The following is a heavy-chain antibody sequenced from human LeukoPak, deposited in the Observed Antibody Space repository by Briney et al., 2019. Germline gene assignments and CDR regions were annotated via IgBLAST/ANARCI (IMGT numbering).Heavy chain of an antibody. J-gene: IGHJ4*02. CDR2: INHSGST. V-gene: IGHV4-34*01. CDR3: ATRDNWNDEG. CDR1: GGSFSGYY. Sequence: PSETLSLTCAVYGGSFSGYYWSWIRQPPGKGLEWIGEINHSGSTNYNPSLKSRVTISVDTSKNQFSLKLSSVTAADTAVYYCATRDNWNDEGWGQGTLVTVSS. D-gene: IGHD1-20*01.